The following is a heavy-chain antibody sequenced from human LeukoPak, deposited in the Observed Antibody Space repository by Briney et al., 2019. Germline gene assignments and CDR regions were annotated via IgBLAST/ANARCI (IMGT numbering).Heavy chain of an antibody. D-gene: IGHD1-26*01. J-gene: IGHJ3*02. CDR3: ARGRGVSPPGHDAFDI. CDR2: IIPIFGTA. CDR1: GGTFSSYA. Sequence: GASVKVSCKASGGTFSSYAISWVRQAPGQGLEWMGGIIPIFGTANYAQKFQGRVTITTDESTSTAYMELSSLRSEDTAVYYCARGRGVSPPGHDAFDIWGQGTMVTVSS. V-gene: IGHV1-69*05.